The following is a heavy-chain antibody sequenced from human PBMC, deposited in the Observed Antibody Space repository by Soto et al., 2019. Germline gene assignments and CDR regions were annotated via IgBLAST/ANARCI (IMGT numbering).Heavy chain of an antibody. CDR1: GGSFSGYY. CDR2: INHSGST. Sequence: ASETLSPTRAVYGGSFSGYYWGWIRQPPGKGLEWIGEINHSGSTNYNPSLKSRVTISVDTSKNQFSLKLSSVTAADTAVYYCARRYGGNFDYWGQGTLVTVSS. CDR3: ARRYGGNFDY. V-gene: IGHV4-34*01. D-gene: IGHD3-16*01. J-gene: IGHJ4*02.